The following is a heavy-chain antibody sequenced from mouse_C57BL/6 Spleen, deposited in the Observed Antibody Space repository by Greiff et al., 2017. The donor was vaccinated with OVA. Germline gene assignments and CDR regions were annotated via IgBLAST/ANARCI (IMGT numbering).Heavy chain of an antibody. CDR2: ISSGGSYT. CDR1: GFTFSSSG. V-gene: IGHV5-6*02. Sequence: EVKLVESGGDLVKPGGSLKLSCAASGFTFSSSGMSWVRQTPDKRLEWVATISSGGSYTYYPDSVKGRFTISRDNAKNTLYLQMSSLKSEDTAMYYCASITTVVASWDAMDYWGQGTSVTVSS. D-gene: IGHD1-1*01. CDR3: ASITTVVASWDAMDY. J-gene: IGHJ4*01.